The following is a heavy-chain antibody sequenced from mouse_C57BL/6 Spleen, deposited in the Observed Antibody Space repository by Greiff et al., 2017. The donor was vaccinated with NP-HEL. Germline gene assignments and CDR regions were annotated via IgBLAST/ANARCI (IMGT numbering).Heavy chain of an antibody. Sequence: QVQLKESGAELMKPGASVKLSCKATGYTFTGYWIEWVKQRPGHGLEWIGEILPGSGSTNYNEKFKGKATFTADTSSNTAYMQLSSLTTEDSAIYYCAREAFITTVVANGMDYWGQGTSVTVSS. CDR1: GYTFTGYW. J-gene: IGHJ4*01. CDR3: AREAFITTVVANGMDY. V-gene: IGHV1-9*01. CDR2: ILPGSGST. D-gene: IGHD1-1*01.